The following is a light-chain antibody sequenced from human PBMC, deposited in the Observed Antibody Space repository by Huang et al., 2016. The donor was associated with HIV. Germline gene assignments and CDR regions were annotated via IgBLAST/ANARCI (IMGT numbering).Light chain of an antibody. V-gene: IGKV1-5*03. CDR3: QQYSSFPWT. J-gene: IGKJ1*01. CDR2: EAS. Sequence: DIQMTQSSSTLSASVGDRVTIACRASQSISTWLAWYQQKPGRAPNLLIYEASTLESGVPSMFSGGGSGTDFTLTISSLQPDDFATYYCQQYSSFPWTFGQGTKVEV. CDR1: QSISTW.